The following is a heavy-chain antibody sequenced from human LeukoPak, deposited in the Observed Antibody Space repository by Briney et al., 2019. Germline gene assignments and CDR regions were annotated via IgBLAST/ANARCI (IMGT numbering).Heavy chain of an antibody. Sequence: PSETLSLTCTVSGGSISSYYWSWIRQPAGKGLEWVGRIYTSGSTNYNPSLKSRITMSVDTSKNQFSLKLSSVAAADAAVYYCARGPPFRGYGDYGIFDYWGQGTLVTVSS. V-gene: IGHV4-4*07. J-gene: IGHJ4*02. CDR3: ARGPPFRGYGDYGIFDY. CDR2: IYTSGST. CDR1: GGSISSYY. D-gene: IGHD4-17*01.